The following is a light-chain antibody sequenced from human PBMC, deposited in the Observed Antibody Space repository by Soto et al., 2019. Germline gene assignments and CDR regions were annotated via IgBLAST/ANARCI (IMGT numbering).Light chain of an antibody. V-gene: IGKV1-17*01. J-gene: IGKJ1*01. CDR2: AAP. CDR3: IQYNSYPWT. Sequence: GDRVTITCRASQGIRSDLGWFQQKPGKAPKRLIYAAPSLQSGVPSRFSGSGSGTEFTLTIRSLQPEDFATYYCIQYNSYPWTFGQGTKVDIK. CDR1: QGIRSD.